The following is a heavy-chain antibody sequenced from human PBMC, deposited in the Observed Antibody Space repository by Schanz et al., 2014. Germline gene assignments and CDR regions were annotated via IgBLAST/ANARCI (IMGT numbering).Heavy chain of an antibody. J-gene: IGHJ3*02. V-gene: IGHV3-23*04. CDR1: GFGFSSYS. CDR2: ISASGGDT. D-gene: IGHD3-10*01. CDR3: AKGRFGELSAFDI. Sequence: EVQLVESGGGLIQPGGSLRLSCAASGFGFSSYSMNWVRQAPGKGLEWVSAISASGGDTYYADAVRGRFTISRDNSKNTLYLQMNSLRAEDTAVYYCAKGRFGELSAFDIWGQGTMXTVSS.